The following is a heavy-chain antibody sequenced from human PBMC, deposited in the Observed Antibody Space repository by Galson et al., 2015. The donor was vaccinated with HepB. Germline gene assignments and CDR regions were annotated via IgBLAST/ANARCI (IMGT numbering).Heavy chain of an antibody. V-gene: IGHV3-66*02. CDR1: GFTVSSNY. D-gene: IGHD2-15*01. CDR2: IYSGGST. J-gene: IGHJ2*01. Sequence: SLRLSCAASGFTVSSNYMSWVRQAPGKGLEWVSVIYSGGSTYYADSVKGRFTISRDNSKNTPYLQMNSLRAEDTAVYYCARDSPSDLWGRGTLVTVSS. CDR3: ARDSPSDL.